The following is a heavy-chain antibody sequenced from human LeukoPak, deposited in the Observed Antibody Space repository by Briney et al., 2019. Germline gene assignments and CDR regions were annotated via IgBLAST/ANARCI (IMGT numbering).Heavy chain of an antibody. V-gene: IGHV3-30*18. CDR2: ISYDGSNK. CDR3: AKLPREYCSSTSCPNWFDT. J-gene: IGHJ5*02. CDR1: GFTFSSYG. D-gene: IGHD2-2*01. Sequence: GRSLRLSCAASGFTFSSYGMHWVRQAPGKGLEWVAVISYDGSNKYYADSVKGRFTISRDNSKNTLYLQMNSLRDDDTAVYYCAKLPREYCSSTSCPNWFDTWGQGTLVTVSS.